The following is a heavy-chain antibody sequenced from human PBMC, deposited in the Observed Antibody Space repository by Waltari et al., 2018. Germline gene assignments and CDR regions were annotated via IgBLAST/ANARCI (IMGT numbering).Heavy chain of an antibody. CDR3: ARAHGTYASSSFDY. Sequence: QVQLVQSGAEVKKPGASVKVSCKASGYTFTGYYMHWVRQAPGQGLEWMGRINPNSGGTNYAQKFQGRVTMTRDTSISTAYMELSRLRSNDTAVYYCARAHGTYASSSFDYWGQGTLVTVSS. CDR2: INPNSGGT. CDR1: GYTFTGYY. J-gene: IGHJ4*02. D-gene: IGHD6-6*01. V-gene: IGHV1-2*06.